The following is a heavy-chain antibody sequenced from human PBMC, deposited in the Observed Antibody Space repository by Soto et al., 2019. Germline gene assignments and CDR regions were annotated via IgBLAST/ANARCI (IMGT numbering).Heavy chain of an antibody. V-gene: IGHV1-69*02. CDR3: ARKYYYGSGTYYFDY. CDR2: IIPILGIA. J-gene: IGHJ4*02. D-gene: IGHD3-10*01. CDR1: GGTFSSYT. Sequence: ASVKVSCKASGGTFSSYTISWVRQAPGQGLEWMGRIIPILGIANYAQKFQGRVTITADKSTSTAYMELSSLRSEDTAVYYCARKYYYGSGTYYFDYWGQGTLVTVPQ.